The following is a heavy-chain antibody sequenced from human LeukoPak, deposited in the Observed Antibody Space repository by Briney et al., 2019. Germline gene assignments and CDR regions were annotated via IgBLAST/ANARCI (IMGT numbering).Heavy chain of an antibody. J-gene: IGHJ3*02. V-gene: IGHV1-2*02. Sequence: ASVTVSYKASGYTFTDYFMNWVGQAPGQGLEWMGWINPKSGGTAYAQKFQGRVTMTRDTSSSTAYMELSRLRFDDTVVYYCARGPRITIFGVVMANDAFDIWGQETMVTVSS. CDR1: GYTFTDYF. CDR3: ARGPRITIFGVVMANDAFDI. D-gene: IGHD3-3*01. CDR2: INPKSGGT.